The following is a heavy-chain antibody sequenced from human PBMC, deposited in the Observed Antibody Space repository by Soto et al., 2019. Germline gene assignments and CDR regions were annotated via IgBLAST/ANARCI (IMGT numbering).Heavy chain of an antibody. V-gene: IGHV3-11*05. CDR2: ISPSGSQT. Sequence: GGSLRLSCAASTASGFTFSDYYMSWIRQAPGKGLEWISYISPSGSQTHYADSVKGRFTISRDNAKNSLYLQMNTLSAEATAVYYCARDPNPYYYDSSGLRYLQPWGQGT. J-gene: IGHJ1*01. CDR1: GFTFSDYY. CDR3: ARDPNPYYYDSSGLRYLQP. D-gene: IGHD3-22*01.